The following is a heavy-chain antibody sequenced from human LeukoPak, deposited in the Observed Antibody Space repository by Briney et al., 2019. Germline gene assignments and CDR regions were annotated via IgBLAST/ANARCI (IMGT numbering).Heavy chain of an antibody. CDR3: ARYGGFLDY. V-gene: IGHV3-30*04. CDR2: ISYDGRNR. J-gene: IGHJ4*02. CDR1: GFTFSNYA. Sequence: GRSLRLSCAASGFTFSNYAMHWVRQAPGKGLEWVAVISYDGRNRYYADSVKGRFTVSRDNSKSTLYLQMNRLRGEDTAVYNCARYGGFLDYWGQGTLVTVSS. D-gene: IGHD3-16*01.